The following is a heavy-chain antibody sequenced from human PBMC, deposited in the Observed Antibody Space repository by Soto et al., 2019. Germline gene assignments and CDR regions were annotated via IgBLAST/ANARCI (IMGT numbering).Heavy chain of an antibody. J-gene: IGHJ5*02. CDR1: AFTFRRYS. CDR3: AADPYPNNWFGP. CDR2: ISSGSNTI. Sequence: PGGTLGLYCAVSAFTFRRYSMNSARKTPGKGLEWVSYISSGSNTIYYADSVKGRFTISRDKSTNTAYMELRSLRAEDSAVYYCAADPYPNNWFGPWGQGTLVTVSS. V-gene: IGHV3-48*01.